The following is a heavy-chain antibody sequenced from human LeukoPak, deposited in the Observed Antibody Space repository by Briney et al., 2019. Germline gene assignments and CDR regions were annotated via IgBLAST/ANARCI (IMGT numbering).Heavy chain of an antibody. V-gene: IGHV5-51*01. J-gene: IGHJ4*02. Sequence: GESLKISFKGSGXSFTSYCIGWVRQMPGKGLEWMMIVYPGDSDTRYSPSFQGQVTISADKSISTAYLQWSSLKASDTAMYYCARHDPQGGSPFDYWGQGTLVTVSS. CDR1: GXSFTSYC. CDR2: VYPGDSDT. CDR3: ARHDPQGGSPFDY. D-gene: IGHD3-16*01.